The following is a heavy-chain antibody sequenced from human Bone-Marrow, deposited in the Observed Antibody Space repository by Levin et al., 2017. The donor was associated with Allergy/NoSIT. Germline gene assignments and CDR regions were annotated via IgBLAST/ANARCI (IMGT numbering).Heavy chain of an antibody. CDR2: IRSKGYGGTT. Sequence: SCTASGFTFGDYAMSWVRQPPGKKLEWVGFIRSKGYGGTTEYAASVKGRFTISRDDSKSTAYLQMNSLKTEDKAVYYCTTNDGATYYYYAMDVWGQGTTVTVSS. D-gene: IGHD1-26*01. V-gene: IGHV3-49*04. CDR1: GFTFGDYA. CDR3: TTNDGATYYYYAMDV. J-gene: IGHJ6*02.